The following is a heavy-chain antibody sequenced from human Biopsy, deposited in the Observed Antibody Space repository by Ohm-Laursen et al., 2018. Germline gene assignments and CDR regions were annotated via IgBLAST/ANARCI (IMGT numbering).Heavy chain of an antibody. D-gene: IGHD5-24*01. J-gene: IGHJ6*02. V-gene: IGHV1-46*01. CDR3: ARAGVGSDGTDSYYYGMDV. Sequence: ASVKVSRKASGNTFATYHIHWVRQAPGQGLEWMGVISPSGATTSFSQKFQGRITMTRDTSTGTVYMDLNSLGSEGTAVYYCARAGVGSDGTDSYYYGMDVWGPGTTVTVSS. CDR1: GNTFATYH. CDR2: ISPSGATT.